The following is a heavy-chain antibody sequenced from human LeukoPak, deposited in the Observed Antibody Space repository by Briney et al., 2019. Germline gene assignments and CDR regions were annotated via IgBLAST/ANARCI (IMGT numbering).Heavy chain of an antibody. Sequence: PSETLSLTCSVSGGSIRSYYWSWVRQSAEKGLEWIGRIYTGGITNYNPSLKSRVTMSIDTSKNEFSLKVTSVTAADTAVYFCARDPRVGGIGKFFDYWGQGISVAVSS. CDR3: ARDPRVGGIGKFFDY. V-gene: IGHV4-4*07. CDR2: IYTGGIT. D-gene: IGHD1-26*01. CDR1: GGSIRSYY. J-gene: IGHJ4*02.